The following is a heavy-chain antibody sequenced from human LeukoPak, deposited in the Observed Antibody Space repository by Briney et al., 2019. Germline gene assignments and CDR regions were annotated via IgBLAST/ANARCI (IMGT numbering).Heavy chain of an antibody. V-gene: IGHV1-46*03. CDR1: GYTFTSYY. D-gene: IGHD1-26*01. Sequence: ASVKVSCKASGYTFTSYYMHWVRQAPGQGLEWMGIINPSGGSTSYAQKFQGRVTMTRDTSTSTVYMELSSLRSEDTAVYYCARVARVGATVAYYFDYWGQGTLVTVSS. CDR3: ARVARVGATVAYYFDY. J-gene: IGHJ4*02. CDR2: INPSGGST.